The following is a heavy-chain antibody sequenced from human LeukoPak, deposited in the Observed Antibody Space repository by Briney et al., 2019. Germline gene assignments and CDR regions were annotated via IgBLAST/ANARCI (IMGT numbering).Heavy chain of an antibody. V-gene: IGHV1-18*01. CDR3: ARDSTWLSLYYYYYGMDV. D-gene: IGHD6-19*01. Sequence: ASVKVSCKASGYTFTSYGISWVRQAPGQGLEWMGWISAYNGNTNYAQKLQGRVTMTTDTSTSTAYMELRSLRSDDTAVYYCARDSTWLSLYYYYYGMDVWGQGTTVTVSS. J-gene: IGHJ6*02. CDR2: ISAYNGNT. CDR1: GYTFTSYG.